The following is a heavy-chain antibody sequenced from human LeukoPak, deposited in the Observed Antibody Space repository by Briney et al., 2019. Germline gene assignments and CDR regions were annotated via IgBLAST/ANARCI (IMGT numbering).Heavy chain of an antibody. CDR2: ISGSGGST. V-gene: IGHV3-23*01. CDR3: AKGLEKESRLDY. Sequence: GGSLRLSCAASGFTFSSYAMSWVRQAPGKGLELVSAISGSGGSTYYADSVKGRFTISRDNGRKTLYLQMNRLRAEDTAIYYCAKGLEKESRLDYWGRGTLVTVSS. J-gene: IGHJ4*02. D-gene: IGHD1-1*01. CDR1: GFTFSSYA.